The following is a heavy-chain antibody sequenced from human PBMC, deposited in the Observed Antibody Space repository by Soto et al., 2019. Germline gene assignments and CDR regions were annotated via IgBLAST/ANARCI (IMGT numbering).Heavy chain of an antibody. CDR1: GFTFSSYA. CDR2: ISSNGGST. V-gene: IGHV3-64*01. CDR3: ARDRGQLWGYFDY. D-gene: IGHD6-6*01. Sequence: GGSLRLSCAASGFTFSSYAMHWVRQAPGKGLEYVSAISSNGGSTYYANSVKGRFTISRDNSKNTLYLQMGSLRAEDMAVYYCARDRGQLWGYFDYWGQGTLVTVSS. J-gene: IGHJ4*02.